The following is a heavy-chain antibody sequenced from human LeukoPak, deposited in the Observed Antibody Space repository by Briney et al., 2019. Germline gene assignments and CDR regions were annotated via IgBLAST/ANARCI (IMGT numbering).Heavy chain of an antibody. D-gene: IGHD1-26*01. CDR1: GGSFSGYD. J-gene: IGHJ4*02. Sequence: KPSETLSLTCALYGGSFSGYDWHWISQHPGKGLGWIGEIHHSGSTNYNPSLKSRVTMSLDTSKNQFSLKLSSVTAADAAVYYCARGVSDGSYFAYWGQGTLVTVSS. CDR3: ARGVSDGSYFAY. CDR2: IHHSGST. V-gene: IGHV4-34*01.